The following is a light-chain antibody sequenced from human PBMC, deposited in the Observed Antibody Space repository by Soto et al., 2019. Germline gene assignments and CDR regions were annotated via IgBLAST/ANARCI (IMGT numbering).Light chain of an antibody. J-gene: IGKJ1*01. CDR3: LRYKSFSWA. CDR2: DAS. V-gene: IGKV1-5*01. Sequence: DIQMTKSPSTLSASVGDRVTITCRASQAIGDSLAWYQQKSGKAPRVLISDASTLDKGVPSRFSGSGSGTDFALTVTGLQADDFATYCCLRYKSFSWAFGQGDKVAIK. CDR1: QAIGDS.